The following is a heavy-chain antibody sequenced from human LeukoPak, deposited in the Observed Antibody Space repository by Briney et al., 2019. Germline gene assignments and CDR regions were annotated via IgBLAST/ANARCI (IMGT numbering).Heavy chain of an antibody. D-gene: IGHD1-14*01. J-gene: IGHJ4*02. CDR2: MYYSGST. V-gene: IGHV4-39*01. CDR3: ARHVRGTLSYFDY. Sequence: SETLSLTCTVSGGSISSSSYYWGWIRQPPGKGLEWIGSMYYSGSTYYNPSLKSRVTISVDTSKKQFSLKLSSVIATDTAVYYCARHVRGTLSYFDYWGQGTLVTVSS. CDR1: GGSISSSSYY.